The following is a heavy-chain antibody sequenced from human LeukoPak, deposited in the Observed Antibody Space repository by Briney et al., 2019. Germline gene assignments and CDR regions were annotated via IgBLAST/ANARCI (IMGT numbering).Heavy chain of an antibody. CDR1: GVTFSIYT. Sequence: GGSLRLSCAPSGVTFSIYTMSWVRQAPGKGLEWVSAISESGTGTYYADSVKGRFTISRDNYKNTLSLQMNSLRAEDTAVYYPAKDIAQGYTFGSIEQDYWGQGTLVTVSS. V-gene: IGHV3-23*01. CDR2: ISESGTGT. D-gene: IGHD5-18*01. CDR3: AKDIAQGYTFGSIEQDY. J-gene: IGHJ4*02.